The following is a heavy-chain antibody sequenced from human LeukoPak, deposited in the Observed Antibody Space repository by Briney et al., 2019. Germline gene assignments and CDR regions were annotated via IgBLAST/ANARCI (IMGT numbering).Heavy chain of an antibody. D-gene: IGHD2-2*01. J-gene: IGHJ4*02. V-gene: IGHV3-9*01. CDR1: GSTFDDYA. CDR3: AKGYCSSISCLVDY. Sequence: GGSLRLSCAASGSTFDDYAMHWVRQAPGKGLEWVSGISWNSGSIGYADPVKGRFTISRDNAKNSLYLQMNSLRAEDTALYYCAKGYCSSISCLVDYWGQGTLVTVSS. CDR2: ISWNSGSI.